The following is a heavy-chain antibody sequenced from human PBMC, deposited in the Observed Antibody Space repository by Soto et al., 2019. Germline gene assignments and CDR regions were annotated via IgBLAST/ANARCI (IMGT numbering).Heavy chain of an antibody. J-gene: IGHJ4*02. CDR3: ARASSSSSAADY. V-gene: IGHV4-31*01. Sequence: QVQLQESGPGLVKPSQTLSLTCNVSGESISSGGYYWSWIRHHPGKGLEWIGYIYDTESAYYNPSLKSLVTTSMDTSKNQFAMRLSSVTAADTAVYYCARASSSSSAADYWGQGILGTVSS. D-gene: IGHD6-6*01. CDR1: GESISSGGYY. CDR2: IYDTESA.